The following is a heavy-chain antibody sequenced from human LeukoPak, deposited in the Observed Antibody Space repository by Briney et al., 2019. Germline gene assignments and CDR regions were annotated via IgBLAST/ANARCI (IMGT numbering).Heavy chain of an antibody. CDR3: AREKIVVVTAGAFDI. J-gene: IGHJ3*02. D-gene: IGHD2-21*02. CDR2: ISSSSSYI. CDR1: GFTFSSYA. Sequence: PGGSLRLSCAASGFTFSSYAMSWVRQAPGKGLEWVSSISSSSSYIYYADSVKGRFTISRDNAKNSLYLQMNSLRAEGTAVYYCAREKIVVVTAGAFDIWGQGTMVTVSS. V-gene: IGHV3-21*01.